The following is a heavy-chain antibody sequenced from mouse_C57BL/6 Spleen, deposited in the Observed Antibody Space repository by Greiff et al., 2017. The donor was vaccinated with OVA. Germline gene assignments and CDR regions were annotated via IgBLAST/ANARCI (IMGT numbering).Heavy chain of an antibody. D-gene: IGHD1-1*02. Sequence: EVQLQQSGTGLVRPGASVKMSCKTSGYTFTSYWMHWVKQRPGQGLEWIGAIYPGSSDTRYKQKFKGKAKLTADTSAITSYTALSSLTNEASADYYFTSGDYGWFAYWGQGTLVTVSA. V-gene: IGHV1-5*01. CDR3: TSGDYGWFAY. J-gene: IGHJ3*01. CDR2: IYPGSSDT. CDR1: GYTFTSYW.